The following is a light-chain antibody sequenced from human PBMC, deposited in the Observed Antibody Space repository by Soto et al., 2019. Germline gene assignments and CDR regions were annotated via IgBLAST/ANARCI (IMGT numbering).Light chain of an antibody. CDR3: QQYLNAPFT. V-gene: IGKV4-1*01. CDR1: QNILHSSNNKNF. Sequence: DTVMTQSPDSLAVSLGERATINCKSSQNILHSSNNKNFLAWYQQKPGQPPKLLIYWASTRLSGVTDRFSGSGYGTVFTLTITSLQAEDVAVYYCQQYLNAPFTIGPGTNVDIK. J-gene: IGKJ3*01. CDR2: WAS.